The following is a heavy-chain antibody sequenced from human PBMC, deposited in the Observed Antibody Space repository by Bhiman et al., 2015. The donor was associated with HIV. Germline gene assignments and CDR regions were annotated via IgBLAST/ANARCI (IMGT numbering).Heavy chain of an antibody. CDR2: ISWNSGSI. V-gene: IGHV3-9*01. D-gene: IGHD1-26*01. CDR3: AKRRGALDWYFDL. J-gene: IGHJ2*01. CDR1: GFTFDDYA. Sequence: EVQLVESGGGLVQPGRSLRLSCAASGFTFDDYAMHWVRQAPGKGLEWVSGISWNSGSIGYADSVKGRFTISRDNAKNSLYLQMNSLRAEDTALYYCAKRRGALDWYFDLWGRGTLVTVSS.